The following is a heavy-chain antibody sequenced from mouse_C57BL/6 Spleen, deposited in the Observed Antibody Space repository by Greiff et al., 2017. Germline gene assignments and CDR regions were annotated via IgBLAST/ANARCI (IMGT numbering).Heavy chain of an antibody. D-gene: IGHD1-2*01. CDR3: AGGDTTAHYAMDY. CDR2: IDPANGNT. Sequence: VQLQQSVAELVRPGASVKLSCTASGFNIKNTYMHWVKQRPEQGLEWIGRIDPANGNTKYAPKFQGKATITADTSSNTAYLQLSSLTSEDTAIYYGAGGDTTAHYAMDYWGQGTSVTVSS. V-gene: IGHV14-3*01. J-gene: IGHJ4*01. CDR1: GFNIKNTY.